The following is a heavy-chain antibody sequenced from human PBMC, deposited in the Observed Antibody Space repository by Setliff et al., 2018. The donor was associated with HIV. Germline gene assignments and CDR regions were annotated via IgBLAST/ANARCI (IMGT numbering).Heavy chain of an antibody. J-gene: IGHJ4*02. D-gene: IGHD3-10*01. CDR1: GGTFSSYA. V-gene: IGHV1-69*13. Sequence: SVKVSCKASGGTFSSYAISWVRQAPGQGLEWMGGIIPILGTANYAQKFQGRVTITADESTSTAYMELSSLRSEDTAVYYCASNMVRGVIITPGYWGQGTLVTVSS. CDR2: IIPILGTA. CDR3: ASNMVRGVIITPGY.